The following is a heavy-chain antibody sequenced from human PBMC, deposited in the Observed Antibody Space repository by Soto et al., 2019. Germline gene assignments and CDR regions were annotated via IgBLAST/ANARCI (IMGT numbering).Heavy chain of an antibody. D-gene: IGHD3-10*01. Sequence: PGGSLRLSCAASGFTLSDYWMHWVRQVPGKGLVWVARISFDGGDKSYADSVKGRFTISRDNSKNTLYLQMNSLRAEDTAVYYCAKDRGSGSPPGYFDYWGQGTLVTVSS. CDR3: AKDRGSGSPPGYFDY. J-gene: IGHJ4*02. V-gene: IGHV3-74*01. CDR2: ISFDGGDK. CDR1: GFTLSDYW.